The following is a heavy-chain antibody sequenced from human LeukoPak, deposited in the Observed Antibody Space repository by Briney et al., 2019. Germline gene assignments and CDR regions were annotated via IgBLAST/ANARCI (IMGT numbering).Heavy chain of an antibody. CDR2: VYYTGST. V-gene: IGHV4-59*08. J-gene: IGHJ4*02. CDR1: GGSVSNYY. D-gene: IGHD6-6*01. CDR3: ARHFAYSSSSYFDY. Sequence: SETLSLTCSVSGGSVSNYYWSWIRQPPGKGLEWIGYVYYTGSTNYNPSLKSRVTMFEDKSKDQFSLRLYSVTVADTAVYYCARHFAYSSSSYFDYWGQGSLVTVSS.